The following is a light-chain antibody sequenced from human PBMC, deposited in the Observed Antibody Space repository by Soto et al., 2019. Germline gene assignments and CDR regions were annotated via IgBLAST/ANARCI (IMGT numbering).Light chain of an antibody. J-gene: IGLJ1*01. CDR3: SSYTGSTTLHYV. Sequence: QSVLTQPASVSGSPGQSITISCTGTSSDVGGYNYVSWYQQHPGKAPKLLIYDVSNRPSGASNRFSGSKSGNTASLTISGLQAEDEAYYYCSSYTGSTTLHYVFGTGTKVTDL. V-gene: IGLV2-14*01. CDR2: DVS. CDR1: SSDVGGYNY.